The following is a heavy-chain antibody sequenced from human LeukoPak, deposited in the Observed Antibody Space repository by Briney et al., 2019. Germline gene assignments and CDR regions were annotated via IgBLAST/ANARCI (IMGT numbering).Heavy chain of an antibody. CDR1: GFTFSRYA. D-gene: IGHD3-10*01. Sequence: GGSLRLSCSASGFTFSRYAMHWVRQAPGKGLEYVSAISSNGGSTYYADSVKGRFTISRDNSRNTLHLQMSSLRVEDTAVYYCVKDSSSGSYSDYWGQGTLVTVSS. CDR2: ISSNGGST. CDR3: VKDSSSGSYSDY. J-gene: IGHJ4*02. V-gene: IGHV3-64D*06.